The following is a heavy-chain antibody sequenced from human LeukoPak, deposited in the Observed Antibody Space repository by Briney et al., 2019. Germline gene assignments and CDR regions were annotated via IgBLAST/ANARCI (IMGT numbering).Heavy chain of an antibody. Sequence: GGSLRLSCTASGFTFSNAWMNWVRQAPGKGLEWVSSISSSSSYIYYADSVKGRFTISRDNAKNSLYLQMNSLRAEDTAVYYCARDSSIGYDFWSGYPNWGQGTLVTVSS. J-gene: IGHJ4*02. V-gene: IGHV3-21*01. CDR1: GFTFSNAW. CDR3: ARDSSIGYDFWSGYPN. CDR2: ISSSSSYI. D-gene: IGHD3-3*01.